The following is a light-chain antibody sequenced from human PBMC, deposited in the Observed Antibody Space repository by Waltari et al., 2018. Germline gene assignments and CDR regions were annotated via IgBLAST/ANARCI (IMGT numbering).Light chain of an antibody. CDR1: SSNLGRNV. CDR2: SNN. J-gene: IGLJ1*01. V-gene: IGLV1-44*01. CDR3: AAWDDSLNGPGYV. Sequence: QSVLTQPPSASGTPGQRVTISCSGSSSNLGRNVVNLYHQLPGTAPKLLMFSNNQRPSGVPDRFSGSKSGTSASLAISGLQSEDEADYYCAAWDDSLNGPGYVFGTRTKVSVL.